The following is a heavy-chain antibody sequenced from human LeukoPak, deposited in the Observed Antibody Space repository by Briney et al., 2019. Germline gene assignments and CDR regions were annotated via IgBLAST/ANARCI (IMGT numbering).Heavy chain of an antibody. Sequence: PSETLSLTCTVSGGSISSYYWSWIRQPPGKGLEWIGYIYYSGSTNYNPSLKSRVTISVDTSKNQFSLKLSSVTAADTAVYYCARSYTAMVLDLDHWGQGTLVTVSS. J-gene: IGHJ4*02. D-gene: IGHD5-18*01. CDR1: GGSISSYY. CDR2: IYYSGST. V-gene: IGHV4-59*01. CDR3: ARSYTAMVLDLDH.